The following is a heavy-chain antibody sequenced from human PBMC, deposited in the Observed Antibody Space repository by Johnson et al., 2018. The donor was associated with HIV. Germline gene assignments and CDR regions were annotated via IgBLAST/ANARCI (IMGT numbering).Heavy chain of an antibody. J-gene: IGHJ3*02. V-gene: IGHV3-7*01. CDR1: GFTFDDYA. Sequence: VQLVESGGGLVQPGRSLRLSCAASGFTFDDYAMHWVRQAPGKGLEWVANIKQDGSEKYYVDSVKGRFTISRDNSKNPLYLQMNSLRAEDTAVYYCAKDLAPYRTVVKSRDAFDIWGQGTMVTVSS. CDR3: AKDLAPYRTVVKSRDAFDI. CDR2: IKQDGSEK. D-gene: IGHD4-23*01.